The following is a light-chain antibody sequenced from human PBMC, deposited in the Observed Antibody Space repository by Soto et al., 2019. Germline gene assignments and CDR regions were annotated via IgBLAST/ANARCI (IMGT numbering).Light chain of an antibody. Sequence: QSVLTQPPSVSGAPGQRVTISRTGSSSNIGAGYDVHWYQQLPGTAPKLLIYGNNNRPSGVPDRFSGSKSGTSASLAITGLQAEDEADYYCQSYDSSLISYVFGTGTKLTVL. V-gene: IGLV1-40*01. CDR2: GNN. J-gene: IGLJ1*01. CDR1: SSNIGAGYD. CDR3: QSYDSSLISYV.